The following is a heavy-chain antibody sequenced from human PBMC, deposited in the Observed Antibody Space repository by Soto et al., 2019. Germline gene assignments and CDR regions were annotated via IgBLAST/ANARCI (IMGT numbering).Heavy chain of an antibody. CDR2: ISAHNGNT. D-gene: IGHD1-20*01. J-gene: IGHJ4*02. CDR3: ARWRYGDY. Sequence: QVHLVQSGAEVKKPGDSVKVSCKASGYTFTSYGITWVRQAPGQGLEWMGWISAHNGNTDYAQKLQGRGIVTRDTSTSTAYMELRSLRSDDTAVYYCARWRYGDYSGQGALVTVSS. V-gene: IGHV1-18*01. CDR1: GYTFTSYG.